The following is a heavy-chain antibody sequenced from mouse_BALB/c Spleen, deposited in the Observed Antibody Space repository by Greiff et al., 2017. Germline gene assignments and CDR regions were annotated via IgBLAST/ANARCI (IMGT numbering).Heavy chain of an antibody. Sequence: EVKLVESGPGLVKPSQSLSLTCTVSGYSITSDYAWNWIRQFPGNKLEWMGYISYSGSTSYNPSLKSRISITRDTSKNQFFLQLNSVTTEDTATYYCARSDDEDEAMDYWGQGTSVTVSS. CDR1: GYSITSDYA. CDR3: ARSDDEDEAMDY. D-gene: IGHD2-3*01. V-gene: IGHV3-2*02. CDR2: ISYSGST. J-gene: IGHJ4*01.